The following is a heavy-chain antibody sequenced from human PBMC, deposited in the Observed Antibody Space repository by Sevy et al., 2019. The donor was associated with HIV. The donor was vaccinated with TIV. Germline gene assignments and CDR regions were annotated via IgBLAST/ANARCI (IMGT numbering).Heavy chain of an antibody. V-gene: IGHV3-74*01. CDR2: INSDGSSA. J-gene: IGHJ4*02. CDR3: ARPPNVHRG. D-gene: IGHD3-10*01. CDR1: GFIFKNYW. Sequence: GGSLRLSCATSGFIFKNYWMHWVRQVPGKGLVWVSRINSDGSSANYADSVKGRFTISRDNAKNTLYLQMNSLRAEDTAMYYCARPPNVHRGWGQGTLVTVSS.